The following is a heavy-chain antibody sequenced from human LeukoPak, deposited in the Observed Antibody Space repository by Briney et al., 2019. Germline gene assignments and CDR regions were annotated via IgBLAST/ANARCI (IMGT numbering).Heavy chain of an antibody. D-gene: IGHD3-22*01. CDR1: KFTFSSYA. CDR3: AKDPDYYDSSGYYHPRGLDY. Sequence: GGSLRLSCAASKFTFSSYALSWVRQAPGKGLEWVSAISGSGSSTFYADSVKGRFTIFRDNSKNTLYLQMNSLRAEDTAVYYCAKDPDYYDSSGYYHPRGLDYWGQGTLVTVSS. J-gene: IGHJ4*02. CDR2: ISGSGSST. V-gene: IGHV3-23*01.